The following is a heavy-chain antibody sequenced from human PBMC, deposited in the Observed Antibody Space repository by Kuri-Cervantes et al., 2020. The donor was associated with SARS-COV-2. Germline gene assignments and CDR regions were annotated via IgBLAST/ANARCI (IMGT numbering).Heavy chain of an antibody. CDR3: AREWLKDDFDI. D-gene: IGHD6-19*01. CDR2: IYYIGST. CDR1: GGSISSYY. V-gene: IGHV4-59*01. Sequence: SCTVSGGSISSYYWCWIRQPPGKGLEWIGYIYYIGSTNYGPSLKSRVTITVDTSKNQFSLKLSNVTAEDTAVYYCAREWLKDDFDIWGQGTMVTVSS. J-gene: IGHJ3*02.